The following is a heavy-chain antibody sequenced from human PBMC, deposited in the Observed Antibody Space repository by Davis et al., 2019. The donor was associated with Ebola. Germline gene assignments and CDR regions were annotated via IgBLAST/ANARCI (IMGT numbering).Heavy chain of an antibody. CDR1: GYSFTSYW. V-gene: IGHV5-51*01. CDR2: VYPPDSDT. CDR3: ASLRRTITGMDDAFDI. J-gene: IGHJ3*02. Sequence: GESLKISCKGSGYSFTSYWIAWVRQKPGKGLEWMGIVYPPDSDTRYSPSFQGQVTISVDTSINTAYLQWSSLKASDTAMYYCASLRRTITGMDDAFDIWGQGTMVTVSS. D-gene: IGHD2-8*02.